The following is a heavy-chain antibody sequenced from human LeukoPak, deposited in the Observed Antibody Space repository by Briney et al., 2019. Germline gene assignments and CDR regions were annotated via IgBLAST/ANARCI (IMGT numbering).Heavy chain of an antibody. V-gene: IGHV3-23*01. Sequence: GGSLRLSCAASGFTFSSYAMSWVRQAPGKGLERVSAISGSGGSTYYADSVKGRFTISRDNSKNTLYLQMNSLRAEDTAVYYCSKVNYYDSSGSNVDYWGQGTLFTVSS. D-gene: IGHD3-22*01. CDR3: SKVNYYDSSGSNVDY. J-gene: IGHJ4*02. CDR1: GFTFSSYA. CDR2: ISGSGGST.